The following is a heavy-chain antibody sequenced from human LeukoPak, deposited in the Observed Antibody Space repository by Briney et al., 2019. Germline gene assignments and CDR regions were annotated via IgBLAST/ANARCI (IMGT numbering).Heavy chain of an antibody. J-gene: IGHJ3*02. CDR2: ISYDGSNK. D-gene: IGHD3-16*02. CDR1: GFTFSSYA. Sequence: GGSLRLSCAASGFTFSSYAMHWVRQAPGKGLEWVAVISYDGSNKYYADSVKGRFTISRDNSKNTLYLQMNSLRAEDTAVYYCATSDYDYVWGSYRYFSVQGAFDIWGQGTMVTVSS. V-gene: IGHV3-30-3*01. CDR3: ATSDYDYVWGSYRYFSVQGAFDI.